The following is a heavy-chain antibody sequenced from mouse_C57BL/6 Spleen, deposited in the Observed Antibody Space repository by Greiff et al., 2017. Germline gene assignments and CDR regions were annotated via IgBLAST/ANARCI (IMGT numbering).Heavy chain of an antibody. Sequence: QVQLQQPGAELVKPGASVKLSCKASGYTFTSYWMHWVKQRPGQGLEWIGMIHPNSGSTNYNEKFKSKATLTVAKSSSTAYMQLSSLTSEDSAVYYCAREGLTGSFAYWGQGTLVTVSA. V-gene: IGHV1-64*01. J-gene: IGHJ3*01. CDR2: IHPNSGST. CDR3: AREGLTGSFAY. CDR1: GYTFTSYW. D-gene: IGHD4-1*01.